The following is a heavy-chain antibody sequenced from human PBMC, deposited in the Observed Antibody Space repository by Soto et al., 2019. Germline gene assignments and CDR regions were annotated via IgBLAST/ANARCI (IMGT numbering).Heavy chain of an antibody. V-gene: IGHV1-69*13. CDR1: GGTFSSYA. J-gene: IGHJ6*02. D-gene: IGHD3-9*01. Sequence: SVKVSCKASGGTFSSYAISWVRQAPGQGLEWMGGIIPIVGTANYAQKFQGRVTITADESTSTAYMELSSLRSEDTAVYYCARSHSYYDIWTGYSPYYYYFGMDVWGQGTTVTVSS. CDR3: ARSHSYYDIWTGYSPYYYYFGMDV. CDR2: IIPIVGTA.